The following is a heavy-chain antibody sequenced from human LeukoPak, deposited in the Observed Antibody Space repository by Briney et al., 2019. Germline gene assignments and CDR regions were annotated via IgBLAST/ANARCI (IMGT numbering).Heavy chain of an antibody. CDR3: ARGPSSSSWEVGYYYYMDV. Sequence: SVKVSCKASGGTFSSYAISWVRQAPGQGLEWMGGIIPIFGTANYAQKFQGRVTITTDESTSTAYMELSSLRSEDAAVYYCARGPSSSSWEVGYYYYMDVWGKGTTVTVSS. D-gene: IGHD6-13*01. CDR2: IIPIFGTA. V-gene: IGHV1-69*05. J-gene: IGHJ6*03. CDR1: GGTFSSYA.